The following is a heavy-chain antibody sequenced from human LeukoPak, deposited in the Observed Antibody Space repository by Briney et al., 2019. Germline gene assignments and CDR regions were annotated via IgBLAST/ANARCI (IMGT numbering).Heavy chain of an antibody. D-gene: IGHD3-10*01. Sequence: GGSLRLSCAASGFTFSTNSIKWVRQAPGKGLEWVSHISNTISSTYYSDSVRGRFTISRDNAKNSLYLQMNSLRDEDTAVYYCARTKYGSGSYGAFDIWGQGTMVTVSS. CDR1: GFTFSTNS. CDR2: ISNTISST. CDR3: ARTKYGSGSYGAFDI. V-gene: IGHV3-48*02. J-gene: IGHJ3*02.